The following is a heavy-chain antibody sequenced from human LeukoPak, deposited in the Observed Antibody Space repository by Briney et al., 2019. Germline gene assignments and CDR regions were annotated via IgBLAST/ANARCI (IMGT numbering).Heavy chain of an antibody. CDR2: ISGSGGST. D-gene: IGHD3-3*01. Sequence: GGWLRLSCAASGFTFRSYGMSWVRQAPGKGLEWVSAISGSGGSTSYADSVKGRFTISRDNSMNTLYLQMNSLRAEDTAVYYCAKVLAASGRYYDFWSGYYKSLYFDYWGQGTLVTVSS. CDR1: GFTFRSYG. J-gene: IGHJ4*02. CDR3: AKVLAASGRYYDFWSGYYKSLYFDY. V-gene: IGHV3-23*01.